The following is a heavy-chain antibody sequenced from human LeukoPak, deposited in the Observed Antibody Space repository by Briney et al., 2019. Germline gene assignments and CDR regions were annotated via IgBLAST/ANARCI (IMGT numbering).Heavy chain of an antibody. CDR2: IYSGGST. Sequence: GGSLRLSCAASGFTVSSNYMSWVRQAPGKGLEWVSVIYSGGSTYYADSVKGRFTISRDNSKNTLYLQMNSLRAEDTAVYYCAKTLDGFWPQFDFWGQGTLLTVSS. CDR1: GFTVSSNY. CDR3: AKTLDGFWPQFDF. V-gene: IGHV3-66*01. D-gene: IGHD5-24*01. J-gene: IGHJ4*02.